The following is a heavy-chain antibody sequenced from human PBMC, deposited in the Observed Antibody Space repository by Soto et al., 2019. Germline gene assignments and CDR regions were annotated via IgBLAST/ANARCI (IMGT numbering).Heavy chain of an antibody. J-gene: IGHJ4*02. CDR3: ARGRYGDY. Sequence: QVHLVQSGAEVKKPGASVKVSCKGSGYGFTTYGITWVRQAPGQGLEWMAWISAHNGNTNYAQKLQGRVTVTRDTSTRTAYMELRSLRSDDTAVYCWARGRYGDYWGQGAMVTVSS. CDR1: GYGFTTYG. D-gene: IGHD1-1*01. V-gene: IGHV1-18*01. CDR2: ISAHNGNT.